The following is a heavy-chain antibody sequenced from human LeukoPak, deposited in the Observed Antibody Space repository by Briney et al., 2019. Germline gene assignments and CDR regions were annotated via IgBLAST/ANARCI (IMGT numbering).Heavy chain of an antibody. Sequence: SETLSLTCTVSGGSISSYYWSWIRQPPGKGLEWIGYIYYSGSTNYNPSLKSRVTISVDTSKNQFSLTLRSVTAADTAVYYCAQTGTTENWGQGTLVTVSS. CDR2: IYYSGST. D-gene: IGHD1/OR15-1a*01. J-gene: IGHJ4*02. V-gene: IGHV4-59*12. CDR3: AQTGTTEN. CDR1: GGSISSYY.